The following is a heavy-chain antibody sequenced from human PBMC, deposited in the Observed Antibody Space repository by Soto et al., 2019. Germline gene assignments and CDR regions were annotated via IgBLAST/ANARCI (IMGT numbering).Heavy chain of an antibody. CDR1: GGSISSGNYY. D-gene: IGHD2-15*01. CDR3: ARVRSGGSPPVDY. V-gene: IGHV4-30-4*01. Sequence: QVQLQESGPGLVKPSQTLSLTCTVSGGSISSGNYYWSWIRQPPGRGLEWIGYIYYSGSTYYNPSLKTRVTISVDTSMNQFSLKLSSVTAGDKAVYYCARVRSGGSPPVDYWGQGTLVIVSS. J-gene: IGHJ4*02. CDR2: IYYSGST.